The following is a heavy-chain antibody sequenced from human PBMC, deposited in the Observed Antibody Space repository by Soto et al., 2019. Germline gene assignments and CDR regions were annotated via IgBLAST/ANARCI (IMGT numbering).Heavy chain of an antibody. D-gene: IGHD2-2*01. CDR2: ISGSGGST. Sequence: GGSLRLSCAASGFTFSSYAMSWVRQAPGKGLEWVSAISGSGGSTYYADSVKGRFTISRDNSKNTLYLQMNSLRAEDTAVYYFARDYPSSASCYGSDYWGQGTLVTVSS. V-gene: IGHV3-23*01. CDR1: GFTFSSYA. CDR3: ARDYPSSASCYGSDY. J-gene: IGHJ4*02.